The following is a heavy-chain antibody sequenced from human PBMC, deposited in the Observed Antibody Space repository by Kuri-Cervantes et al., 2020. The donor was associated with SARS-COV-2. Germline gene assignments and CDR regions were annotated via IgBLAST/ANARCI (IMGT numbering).Heavy chain of an antibody. Sequence: ASVKVSCKASGYTFTSYAMHWVRQAPGQRLEWMGWINAGNGNTNYAQKLQGRVTMTTDTSTSTAYMELRSLRSDDTAVYYCARGGNSSSSPRKGYYYMDVWGKGTTVTVSS. V-gene: IGHV1-3*01. D-gene: IGHD6-6*01. J-gene: IGHJ6*03. CDR2: INAGNGNT. CDR3: ARGGNSSSSPRKGYYYMDV. CDR1: GYTFTSYA.